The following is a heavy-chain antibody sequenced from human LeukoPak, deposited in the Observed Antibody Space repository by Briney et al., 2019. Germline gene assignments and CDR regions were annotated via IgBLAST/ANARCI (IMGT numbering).Heavy chain of an antibody. CDR1: GGSISSYY. V-gene: IGHV4-59*08. D-gene: IGHD2-8*01. CDR3: ARRNLIGYYFYY. CDR2: IYYSGST. J-gene: IGHJ4*02. Sequence: SETLSLTCTVSGGSISSYYWSWIRQPPGKGLEWIGYIYYSGSTNYNPSLKSRVTISVDTSKNQFSLKLSSVTAADTAVYYCARRNLIGYYFYYWGQGTLVTVSS.